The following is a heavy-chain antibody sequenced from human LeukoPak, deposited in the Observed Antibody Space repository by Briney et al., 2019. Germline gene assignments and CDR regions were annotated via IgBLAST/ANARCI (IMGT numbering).Heavy chain of an antibody. CDR3: ARSLYCSSTSCRYNWFDP. J-gene: IGHJ5*02. CDR2: ISAYNGNT. Sequence: ASVKVSXKASGYTFTSYGISWVRQAPGQGLEWMGWISAYNGNTNYAQKLQGRVTMTTDTSTSTAYMELRSLRPDDTAVYYCARSLYCSSTSCRYNWFDPWGQGTLVTVSS. CDR1: GYTFTSYG. D-gene: IGHD2-2*01. V-gene: IGHV1-18*01.